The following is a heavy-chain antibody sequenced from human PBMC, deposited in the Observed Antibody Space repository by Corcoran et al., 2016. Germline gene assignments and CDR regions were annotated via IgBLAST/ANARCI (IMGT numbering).Heavy chain of an antibody. CDR2: IRSKAYGGTT. CDR3: TCNFGGDYPVGVVGLYYYGMDV. D-gene: IGHD4-17*01. V-gene: IGHV3-49*03. Sequence: EVQRVESGGGLVQPGRSLRLSCTASGFTVGDSAMSWFRQAPGKGREWVGFIRSKAYGGTTEYAASVKGRFTISRDDSKSIAYLQMNSLKSADTCVYYCTCNFGGDYPVGVVGLYYYGMDVWGQGTTVTVSS. CDR1: GFTVGDSA. J-gene: IGHJ6*02.